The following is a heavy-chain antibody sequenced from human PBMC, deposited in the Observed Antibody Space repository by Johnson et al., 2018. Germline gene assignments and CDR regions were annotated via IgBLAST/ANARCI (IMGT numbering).Heavy chain of an antibody. CDR1: GGTFSSYA. J-gene: IGHJ6*02. V-gene: IGHV1-69*12. CDR3: AGEGRNDLVVPAAGDYYGMDV. Sequence: QVQLVQSGAEVKKPGSSVKVSCKASGGTFSSYAISWVRQAPGQGLEWMGGIIPIFGTANYAQKFQGRVTITADESTSTAYMELSSLGSEDTAVYYCAGEGRNDLVVPAAGDYYGMDVWGQGTTVTVSS. CDR2: IIPIFGTA. D-gene: IGHD2-2*01.